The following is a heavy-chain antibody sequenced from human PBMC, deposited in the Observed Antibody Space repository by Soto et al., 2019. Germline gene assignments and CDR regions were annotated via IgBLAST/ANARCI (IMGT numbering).Heavy chain of an antibody. CDR2: IYYSGST. D-gene: IGHD2-8*01. J-gene: IGHJ4*02. CDR1: GGSISSYY. Sequence: PSETLSLTCTFSGGSISSYYWSWIRQPPGKGLEWIGYIYYSGSTNYNPSLKSRVTISVDTSKNQFSLKLSSVTAADTAVYYCAGRTYCTNGVCSDYWGQGTLVTVSS. CDR3: AGRTYCTNGVCSDY. V-gene: IGHV4-59*01.